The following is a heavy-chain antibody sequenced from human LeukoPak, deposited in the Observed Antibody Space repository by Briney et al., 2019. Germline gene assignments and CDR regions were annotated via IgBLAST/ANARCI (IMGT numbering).Heavy chain of an antibody. Sequence: GASVKVSCKASGYTFTGYYMHWVRQAPGQGLEWMGWINPNSGGTNYAQKFQGWVTMTGDTSISTAYMELSRLRSDDTAVYYCARGSGYCSSSSCPSLPFDYWGQGTLVTVSS. CDR1: GYTFTGYY. CDR2: INPNSGGT. D-gene: IGHD2-2*01. J-gene: IGHJ4*02. CDR3: ARGSGYCSSSSCPSLPFDY. V-gene: IGHV1-2*04.